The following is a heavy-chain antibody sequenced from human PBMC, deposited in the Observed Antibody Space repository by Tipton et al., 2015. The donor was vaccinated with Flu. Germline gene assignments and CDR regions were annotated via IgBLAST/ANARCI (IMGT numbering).Heavy chain of an antibody. CDR3: ARRDYSNYVSEPKNWFDP. J-gene: IGHJ5*02. Sequence: TLSLTCAVYVGSFSGYYWSWIRQPPGKGLEWIGNIHKTGTTYFNPSLSSRVTFSVDTSKNQFSLRLASVTAADTAVYYCARRDYSNYVSEPKNWFDPWGQGTLVTVSS. D-gene: IGHD4-11*01. CDR2: IHKTGTT. V-gene: IGHV4-34*01. CDR1: VGSFSGYY.